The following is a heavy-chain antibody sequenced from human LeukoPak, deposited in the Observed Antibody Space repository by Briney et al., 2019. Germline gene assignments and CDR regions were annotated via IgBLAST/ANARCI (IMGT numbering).Heavy chain of an antibody. CDR3: ARERREAAGFDP. CDR1: GFTFSNYG. D-gene: IGHD6-25*01. Sequence: GGSLRLSCAASGFTFSNYGMHWVRQAPGKGLELVAVVSYDGNNKYYADSVKGRFTISRDNSKNTLYLQMNSLRAEDTAVYYCARERREAAGFDPWGQGTLVTVSS. V-gene: IGHV3-30*03. CDR2: VSYDGNNK. J-gene: IGHJ5*02.